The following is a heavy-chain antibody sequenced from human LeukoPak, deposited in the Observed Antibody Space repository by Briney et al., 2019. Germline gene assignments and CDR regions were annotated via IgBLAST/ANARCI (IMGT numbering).Heavy chain of an antibody. Sequence: SETLSLTCTVSGGSISSYYWNWIRQPAGKGLEWIGRIYTSGTTNYNPSLKSRVSMSVDTSKNQFSLKLTSVTAADTAVYYCGRLDGLILYYHYMDVWGKGTTVTVSS. D-gene: IGHD1-1*01. J-gene: IGHJ6*03. CDR1: GGSISSYY. CDR2: IYTSGTT. CDR3: GRLDGLILYYHYMDV. V-gene: IGHV4-4*07.